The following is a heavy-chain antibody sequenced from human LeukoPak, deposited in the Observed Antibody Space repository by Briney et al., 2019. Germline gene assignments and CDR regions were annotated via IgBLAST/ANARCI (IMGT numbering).Heavy chain of an antibody. CDR2: INHSGST. CDR1: GGSFSGYY. CDR3: ARDPRNMCSSTSCYTIDY. D-gene: IGHD2-2*02. Sequence: SETLSLTCAVYGGSFSGYYWSWLRQPPGKGLEWIGEINHSGSTNYNPSLKSRVTISVDTSKNQFSLKLSSVTAADTAVYYCARDPRNMCSSTSCYTIDYWGQGTLVTVSS. J-gene: IGHJ4*02. V-gene: IGHV4-34*01.